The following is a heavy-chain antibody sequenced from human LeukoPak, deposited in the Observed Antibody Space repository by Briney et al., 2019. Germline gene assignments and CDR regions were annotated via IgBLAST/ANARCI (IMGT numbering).Heavy chain of an antibody. J-gene: IGHJ4*02. V-gene: IGHV3-23*05. CDR1: GFAFSSYA. CDR3: ARSVRAAGKSPGFDF. Sequence: GGSLRLSCAASGFAFSSYAMSWVRQAPGKGLEWVSTIDVSATDTYYPDSVKGRFTISRDDSKNMLYLQMNSLRGEDTAVYYCARSVRAAGKSPGFDFWGPGSLVTVSP. CDR2: IDVSATDT. D-gene: IGHD6-13*01.